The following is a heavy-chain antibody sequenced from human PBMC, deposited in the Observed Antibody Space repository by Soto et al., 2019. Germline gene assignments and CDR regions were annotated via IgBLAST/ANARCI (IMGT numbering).Heavy chain of an antibody. CDR2: IFPIFGTA. CDR3: ARGPYYYDSSGYYSPGDI. Sequence: EASVKVSCKASGGTFSSYSISWGRQAPGQGLEWMGGIFPIFGTANYAQKFQGRVTITADESTSTAYMELSSLRSEDTAVYYCARGPYYYDSSGYYSPGDIWGQGTMVTVSS. CDR1: GGTFSSYS. V-gene: IGHV1-69*01. J-gene: IGHJ3*02. D-gene: IGHD3-22*01.